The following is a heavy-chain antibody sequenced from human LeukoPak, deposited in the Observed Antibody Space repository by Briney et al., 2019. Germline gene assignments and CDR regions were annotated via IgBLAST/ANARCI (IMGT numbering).Heavy chain of an antibody. CDR3: AKAFSGSYNRGPRTFDY. V-gene: IGHV3-23*01. Sequence: PGGSLRLSCAASGFTFSSYAMSWVRQAPGKGLEWVSAISGSGGSTYYADSVKGRFTISRDNSRNTLCLQMNSLRAEDTAVYYCAKAFSGSYNRGPRTFDYWGQGTLVTVSS. J-gene: IGHJ4*02. CDR1: GFTFSSYA. D-gene: IGHD1-26*01. CDR2: ISGSGGST.